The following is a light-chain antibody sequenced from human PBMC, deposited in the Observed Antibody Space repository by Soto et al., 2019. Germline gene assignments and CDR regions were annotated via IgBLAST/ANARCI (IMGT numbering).Light chain of an antibody. CDR1: SSDIGTYNH. J-gene: IGLJ1*01. CDR2: EDI. Sequence: QSVLTQPASVSGSPGQSIAISCAGTSSDIGTYNHVSWYQQHPGKAPQLIIYEDINWPSGLSSRFSGSKSGNTASLTISGLKAEDEADYFCCSYTTSSTLVCGTGTKLPVL. V-gene: IGLV2-14*01. CDR3: CSYTTSSTLV.